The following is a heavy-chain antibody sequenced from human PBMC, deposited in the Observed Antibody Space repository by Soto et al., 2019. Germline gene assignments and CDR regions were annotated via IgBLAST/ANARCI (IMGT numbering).Heavy chain of an antibody. V-gene: IGHV3-66*01. CDR3: ARGGGDCSGGSCYFWRYYFDC. D-gene: IGHD2-15*01. Sequence: EVQLVESGGGLVQPGGSLRLSCAVSGFTVSSNYMSWVRQAPGKGLEWVSVIYSGGSTYYADSVKGRFTISRDNSNNTLYLQMNSLRAEDTAVYYCARGGGDCSGGSCYFWRYYFDCWGQGTLVTVSS. CDR1: GFTVSSNY. J-gene: IGHJ4*02. CDR2: IYSGGST.